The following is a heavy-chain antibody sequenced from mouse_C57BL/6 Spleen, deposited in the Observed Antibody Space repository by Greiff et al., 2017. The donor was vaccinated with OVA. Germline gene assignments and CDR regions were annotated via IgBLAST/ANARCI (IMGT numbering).Heavy chain of an antibody. Sequence: EVQLVESGGGLVKPGGSLKLSCAASGFTFSSYAMSWVRQTPEKRLEWVATISDGGSYTYYPDNVKGRFTISRDNAKNNLYLQRSHLKSENTAMYYCARYGYNDYAVDYGGQGTSVPVSS. CDR1: GFTFSSYA. CDR2: ISDGGSYT. V-gene: IGHV5-4*01. J-gene: IGHJ4*01. CDR3: ARYGYNDYAVDY. D-gene: IGHD2-2*01.